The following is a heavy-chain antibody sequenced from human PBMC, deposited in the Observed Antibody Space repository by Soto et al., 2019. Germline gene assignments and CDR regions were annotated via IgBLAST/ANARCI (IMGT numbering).Heavy chain of an antibody. Sequence: QITLKESGPTLVKPTQTLTLTCTFSGFSLSTSGVGVGWIRQPRGKALEWLALIYWDDDKRYSPSLKSRLTITKDTSKNQVVLTMTNMDPVGTATYYCAHVYGGYDNFDYWGQGTLVTVSS. J-gene: IGHJ4*02. CDR1: GFSLSTSGVG. D-gene: IGHD5-12*01. V-gene: IGHV2-5*02. CDR2: IYWDDDK. CDR3: AHVYGGYDNFDY.